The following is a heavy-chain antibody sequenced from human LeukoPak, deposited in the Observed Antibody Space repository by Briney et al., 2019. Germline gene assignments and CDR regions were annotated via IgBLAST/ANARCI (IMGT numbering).Heavy chain of an antibody. D-gene: IGHD5-18*01. V-gene: IGHV3-23*01. CDR3: AKGDGSTYVTHFDF. J-gene: IGHJ4*02. Sequence: GGSLRLSCAASGFTFRSCAMHWVRQAPGKGLEWVSGISDSGISAFYTHSVKGRFTISRDNSKNTLYLQMSSLRAEDTAVYYCAKGDGSTYVTHFDFWGQGTLVSVSS. CDR1: GFTFRSCA. CDR2: ISDSGISA.